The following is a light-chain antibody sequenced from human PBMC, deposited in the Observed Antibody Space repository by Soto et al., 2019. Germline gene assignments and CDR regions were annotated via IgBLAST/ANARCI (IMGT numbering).Light chain of an antibody. CDR1: QSISSW. CDR3: QQYNNYSPT. V-gene: IGKV1-5*01. Sequence: DIQMTQSPSTLSASVGDRVTITCRASQSISSWLAWYQQKPGKAPKLLIYDASSLESGVPSRFSGSVSGTEFTLTISSLQPDDFATYYCQQYNNYSPTFGQGTKVEIK. J-gene: IGKJ1*01. CDR2: DAS.